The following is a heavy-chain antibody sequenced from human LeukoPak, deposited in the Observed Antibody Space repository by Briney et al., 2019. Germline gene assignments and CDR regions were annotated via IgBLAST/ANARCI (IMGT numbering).Heavy chain of an antibody. CDR3: AKDGREVRGVISGYFQH. D-gene: IGHD3-10*01. J-gene: IGHJ1*01. CDR1: GFTFSSYA. V-gene: IGHV3-23*01. Sequence: GGSLRLSCAVSGFTFSSYAMSWVRQAPGKGLEWVSAISGSGGSTYYADSVKGRFTISRDNSKNTLYLQMNSLRAEDTAVYYCAKDGREVRGVISGYFQHWGQGTLVTVSS. CDR2: ISGSGGST.